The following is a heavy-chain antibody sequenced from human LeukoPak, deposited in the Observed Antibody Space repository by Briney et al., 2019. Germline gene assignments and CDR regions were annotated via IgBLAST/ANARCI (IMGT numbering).Heavy chain of an antibody. CDR2: INHSGST. Sequence: SETLSLTCAVYGGSFSGYYWSWIRQPPGKGLEWIGEINHSGSTNYNPSLKSRVTISVDTSKNQFSLKLSSVTAADTAVYYCARQGLAVATSDYWGQGTLVTVSS. CDR1: GGSFSGYY. CDR3: ARQGLAVATSDY. D-gene: IGHD5-12*01. J-gene: IGHJ4*02. V-gene: IGHV4-34*01.